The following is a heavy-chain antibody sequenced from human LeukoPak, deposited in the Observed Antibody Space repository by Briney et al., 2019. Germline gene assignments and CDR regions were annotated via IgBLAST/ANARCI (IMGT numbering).Heavy chain of an antibody. J-gene: IGHJ4*02. CDR1: GGSFSGYY. CDR2: INHSGST. D-gene: IGHD3-22*01. V-gene: IGHV4-34*01. Sequence: ASETLSLTCAVYGGSFSGYYWSWMRQPPGKGLEWSGEINHSGSTKYNPSLKSRVTISIDTSKNQFSLKVSSVTAADTAVYYCARGQKYYYDSSGYGPNDYWGQGTLVTVSS. CDR3: ARGQKYYYDSSGYGPNDY.